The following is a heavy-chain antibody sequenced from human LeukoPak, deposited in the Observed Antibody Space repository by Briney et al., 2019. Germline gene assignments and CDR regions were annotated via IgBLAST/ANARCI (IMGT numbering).Heavy chain of an antibody. CDR3: ARGSNAEWSYYRGNAFDI. Sequence: ASVKVPCKASGYTFTSYGISWVRQAPGQGLEWMGWISAYNGNTNYAQKLQGRVTMTTDTSTSTAYMELRSLRSDDTAVYYCARGSNAEWSYYRGNAFDIWGQGTMVTVSS. CDR1: GYTFTSYG. V-gene: IGHV1-18*01. J-gene: IGHJ3*02. CDR2: ISAYNGNT. D-gene: IGHD3-10*01.